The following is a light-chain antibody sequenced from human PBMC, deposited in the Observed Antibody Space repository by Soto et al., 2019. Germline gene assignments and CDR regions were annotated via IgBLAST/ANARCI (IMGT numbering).Light chain of an antibody. J-gene: IGKJ1*01. CDR3: QQYNSYSWT. Sequence: DIQMPQSNSTLSASVGERVTITCRASQSISSWLAWYQQKPGKAPKLLIYDASSLESGVPSRFSGSGSGTEFTLTISSLQPDDFATYYCQQYNSYSWTFGQGTKVDIK. CDR2: DAS. CDR1: QSISSW. V-gene: IGKV1-5*01.